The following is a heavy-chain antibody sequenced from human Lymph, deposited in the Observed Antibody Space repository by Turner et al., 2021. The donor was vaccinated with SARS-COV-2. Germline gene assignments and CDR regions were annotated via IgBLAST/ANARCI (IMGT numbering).Heavy chain of an antibody. D-gene: IGHD1-26*01. Sequence: EVQLGESGGGLVQPGGSLRLSCAASGCTFSTYWMSWVRQAPGKGLEWVANIKQDGSEKYYVDSVKGRFTISRDNAKNSLYLQMNSLRAEDTAVYYCARLSMGDWHFDLWGRGTLVTVSS. J-gene: IGHJ2*01. CDR1: GCTFSTYW. V-gene: IGHV3-7*01. CDR2: IKQDGSEK. CDR3: ARLSMGDWHFDL.